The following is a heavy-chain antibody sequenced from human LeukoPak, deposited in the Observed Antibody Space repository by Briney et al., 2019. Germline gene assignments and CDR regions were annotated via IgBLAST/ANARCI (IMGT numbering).Heavy chain of an antibody. CDR3: ARDLEAANTYYFDY. V-gene: IGHV3-66*01. CDR2: ISSAGTT. CDR1: GFTFSSSY. D-gene: IGHD6-13*01. J-gene: IGHJ4*02. Sequence: GGSLRLSCAASGFTFSSSYMSWVRQAPGRGLEGVSIISSAGTTYYADSVKGRFTISRDNSKNTVYLQVNSLRDEDTAVYYCARDLEAANTYYFDYWGQGTMVTVSS.